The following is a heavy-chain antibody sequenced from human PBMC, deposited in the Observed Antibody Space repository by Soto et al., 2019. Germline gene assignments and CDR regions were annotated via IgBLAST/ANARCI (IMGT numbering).Heavy chain of an antibody. J-gene: IGHJ6*02. CDR2: IYYSGST. V-gene: IGHV4-31*03. Sequence: QVQLQESGPGLVKPSQTLSLTCTVSGDSFSSGDYYRSWIRQHPGKGLEWIGYIYYSGSTYINPSLKSRVNISVDTSKKQFSLTLSSVTAADTAVYYCARDRLSRPEPLYYKSYYGLDVWGQGTTVTVSS. CDR1: GDSFSSGDYY. CDR3: ARDRLSRPEPLYYKSYYGLDV. D-gene: IGHD2-8*01.